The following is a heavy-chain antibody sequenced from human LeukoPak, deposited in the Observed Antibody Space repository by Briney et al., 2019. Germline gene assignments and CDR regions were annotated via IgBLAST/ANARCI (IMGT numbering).Heavy chain of an antibody. D-gene: IGHD3-10*01. CDR3: ARGSGGGSGAYYKDHYYGMDV. CDR2: IHRSWRS. CDR1: GGSISTYS. Sequence: SETLSLTCSVAGGSISTYSWSWIRQPAGNAQEWVGRIHRSWRSNYNPSLEGRVTMSVDTSNNQFSLKLNSVTAADTAVYYCARGSGGGSGAYYKDHYYGMDVWGPGTTVTVS. J-gene: IGHJ6*02. V-gene: IGHV4-4*07.